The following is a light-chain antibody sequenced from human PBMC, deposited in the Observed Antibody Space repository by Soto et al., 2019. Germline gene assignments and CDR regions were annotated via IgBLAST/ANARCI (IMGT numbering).Light chain of an antibody. CDR1: QGITND. V-gene: IGKV1-17*01. J-gene: IGKJ1*01. CDR3: QEYNNYWT. Sequence: DIQMTQSPSSLSAYVGDRVTITCRASQGITNDLGWYQQKPGKAPKRLIYDASTLESGVPSRFSASGSGTEFTLTISSLHPDDFATYYCQEYNNYWTFGQGTKVDIK. CDR2: DAS.